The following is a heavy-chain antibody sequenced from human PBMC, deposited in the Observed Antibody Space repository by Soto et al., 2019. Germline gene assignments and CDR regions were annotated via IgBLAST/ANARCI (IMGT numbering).Heavy chain of an antibody. CDR2: ISYDGSNK. Sequence: QVQLVESGGGVVQPGRSLRLSCAASGFTFSSYGMHWVRQAPGKGLEWVAVISYDGSNKYYADSVKGRFTISRDNAKNNVYLQMNSRGAEDTAVYDCGKDGRGYCSGGSCHNFDYWGQGTLVTVCS. CDR3: GKDGRGYCSGGSCHNFDY. V-gene: IGHV3-30*18. CDR1: GFTFSSYG. J-gene: IGHJ4*02. D-gene: IGHD2-15*01.